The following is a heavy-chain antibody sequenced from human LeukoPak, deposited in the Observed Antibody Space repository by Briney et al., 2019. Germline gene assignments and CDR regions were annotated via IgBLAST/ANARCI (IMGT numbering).Heavy chain of an antibody. J-gene: IGHJ4*02. Sequence: GGTLRLSCAASGFTFSSYAMSWVRQAPGKGLEWVSAISGSGGSTYYADSVKGRFTISRDNSKNTLYLQMNSLRAEDTAVYYCARGLSGVTGYTYGRGIDYWGQGTLVTVSS. CDR2: ISGSGGST. CDR3: ARGLSGVTGYTYGRGIDY. D-gene: IGHD5-18*01. V-gene: IGHV3-23*01. CDR1: GFTFSSYA.